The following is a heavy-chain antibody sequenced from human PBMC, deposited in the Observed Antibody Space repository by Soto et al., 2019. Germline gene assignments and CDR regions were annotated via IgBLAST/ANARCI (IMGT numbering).Heavy chain of an antibody. CDR3: ARIPRSYSGSYTYFDY. V-gene: IGHV2-70*11. CDR2: IDWDDDK. CDR1: WFSLSTSGMC. D-gene: IGHD1-26*01. Sequence: SGPTLVNPTQNLTLTCTFSWFSLSTSGMCVSLIRQPPGKALEWLARIDWDDDKYYSTSLKTRLTISKDTSKNQVVLTMTNMDPVDTATYYCARIPRSYSGSYTYFDYWGQGNLVTVSS. J-gene: IGHJ4*02.